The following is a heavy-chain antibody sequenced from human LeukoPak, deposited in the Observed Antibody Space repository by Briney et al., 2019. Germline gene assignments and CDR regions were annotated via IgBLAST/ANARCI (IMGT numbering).Heavy chain of an antibody. J-gene: IGHJ5*02. CDR3: ARGRDARSSRWYNWFDP. D-gene: IGHD6-13*01. CDR2: INHSGST. V-gene: IGHV4-34*01. CDR1: GGSFSAYY. Sequence: SETLSLTCAVYGGSFSAYYWSWIRQPPGKGLEWIGEINHSGSTNYNPSLKSRVTISIDTSKNQFSLEMSSVTAADTAVYYCARGRDARSSRWYNWFDPWGQGTLVTVSS.